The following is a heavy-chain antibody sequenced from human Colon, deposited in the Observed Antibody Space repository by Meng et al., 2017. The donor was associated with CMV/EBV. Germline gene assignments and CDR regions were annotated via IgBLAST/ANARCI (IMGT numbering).Heavy chain of an antibody. J-gene: IGHJ4*02. D-gene: IGHD5-24*01. Sequence: QGQLVQYGAEVKTPGCSVKVACRTSGGSFSNYAVSLVRQVPGQGLEWMGGIVPIFVTPNYAQKFQGRVTVTADESTSTAYMELSSLTSEDTAIYYCARARDRDGLYNFDSWGQGTLVTVSS. CDR1: GGSFSNYA. CDR3: ARARDRDGLYNFDS. V-gene: IGHV1-69*12. CDR2: IVPIFVTP.